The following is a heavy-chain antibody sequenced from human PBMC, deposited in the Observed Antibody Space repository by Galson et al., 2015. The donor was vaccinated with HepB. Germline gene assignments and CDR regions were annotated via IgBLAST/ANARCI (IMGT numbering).Heavy chain of an antibody. CDR2: INAGLGNT. CDR1: GYTFTNFA. V-gene: IGHV1-3*01. J-gene: IGHJ6*02. CDR3: ARAGVPSWSGDCTSGYYNGMDV. D-gene: IGHD3-3*01. Sequence: SVKVSCKVSGYTFTNFAIHWVRQAPGQRLEWVGWINAGLGNTKYSQKFKGRVTITRDTSASTAYLELNSLRSEDSGIYYCARAGVPSWSGDCTSGYYNGMDVWGQGTTVTVSS.